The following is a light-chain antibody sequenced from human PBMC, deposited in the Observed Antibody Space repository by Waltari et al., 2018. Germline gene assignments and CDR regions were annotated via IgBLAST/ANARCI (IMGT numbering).Light chain of an antibody. CDR3: LLYYGGAQV. CDR1: SSDVGNYNL. CDR2: EVT. V-gene: IGLV2-23*02. Sequence: QSGLTQPASVSGSPGQSITISCTGTSSDVGNYNLVSWYQQYPGKAPKLMVYEVTKRTSGVSDRFSGSKSGNTASLTIYGLQSEDEAEYYCLLYYGGAQVFGGGTKLTVL. J-gene: IGLJ2*01.